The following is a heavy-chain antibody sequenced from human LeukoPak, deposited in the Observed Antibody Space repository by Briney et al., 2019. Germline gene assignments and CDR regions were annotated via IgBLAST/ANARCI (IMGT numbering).Heavy chain of an antibody. V-gene: IGHV1-2*02. J-gene: IGHJ6*04. CDR2: INPNSGGT. Sequence: GASVKVSCKASGYTFTGYYMHWVRQAPGQGLEWMGWINPNSGGTNYAQKFQGRVTMTRYTSISTAYMELSRLRSDDTAVYYCARDAFEPYDSSGYIAVWGKGTTVTVSS. D-gene: IGHD3-22*01. CDR3: ARDAFEPYDSSGYIAV. CDR1: GYTFTGYY.